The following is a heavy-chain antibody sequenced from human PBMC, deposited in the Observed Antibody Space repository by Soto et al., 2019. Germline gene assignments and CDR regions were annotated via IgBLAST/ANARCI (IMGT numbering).Heavy chain of an antibody. J-gene: IGHJ4*02. CDR1: GGSISSSRHD. Sequence: QLQLQESGPGLVKPSETLSLTCTVSGGSISSSRHDWGWIRQPPGKGLEWIGSIYYSGTPYYNPSLKSRVTISLDTSKNQFALKLSSVTAADTAVYYCARSGNWYFDYWGQGTLVTVSS. CDR3: ARSGNWYFDY. D-gene: IGHD1-1*01. CDR2: IYYSGTP. V-gene: IGHV4-39*01.